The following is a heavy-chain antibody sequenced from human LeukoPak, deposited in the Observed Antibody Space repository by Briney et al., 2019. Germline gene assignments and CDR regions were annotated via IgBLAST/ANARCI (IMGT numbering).Heavy chain of an antibody. Sequence: ASVKFSCKASGYTFTNNYLHWVRQAPGQGLEWMGMIYPRDGSTSYAQKFQGRVTMTRDTSTSTVYMELSSLRSEDTAVYYCASSGGSQGNFDYWGQGTLVTVSS. CDR3: ASSGGSQGNFDY. V-gene: IGHV1-46*01. D-gene: IGHD2-15*01. CDR1: GYTFTNNY. CDR2: IYPRDGST. J-gene: IGHJ4*02.